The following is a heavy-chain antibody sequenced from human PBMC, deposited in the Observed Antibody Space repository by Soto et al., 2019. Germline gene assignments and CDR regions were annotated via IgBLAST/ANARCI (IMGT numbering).Heavy chain of an antibody. CDR2: MNPNSGNT. CDR1: GYTFTSYD. Sequence: QVQLVQSGAEVKKPGASVKVPCKASGYTFTSYDINWVRQATGQGLEWMGWMNPNSGNTGYAQKFQGRVTMTRNTSIITAYMELSSLRSDDTAVYYCSRDVNFYGLDVWGQGTTVTVSS. V-gene: IGHV1-8*01. J-gene: IGHJ6*02. CDR3: SRDVNFYGLDV.